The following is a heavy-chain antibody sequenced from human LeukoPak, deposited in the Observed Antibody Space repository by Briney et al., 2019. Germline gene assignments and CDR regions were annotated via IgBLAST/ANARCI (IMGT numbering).Heavy chain of an antibody. Sequence: ASETLSLTCAVSGGSISSYYWSWIRQPAGKGLEWIGRIYTSGSTNYNPSLKSRVTMSVDTSKNQFPLKLSSVTAADTAVYYCARGRSLHYDILTGYPYYFDYWGQGTLVTVSS. D-gene: IGHD3-9*01. J-gene: IGHJ4*02. V-gene: IGHV4-4*07. CDR2: IYTSGST. CDR3: ARGRSLHYDILTGYPYYFDY. CDR1: GGSISSYY.